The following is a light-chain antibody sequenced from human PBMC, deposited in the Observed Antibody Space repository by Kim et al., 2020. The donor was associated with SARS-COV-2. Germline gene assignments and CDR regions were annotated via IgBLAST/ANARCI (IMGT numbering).Light chain of an antibody. CDR3: MQALQTPRT. CDR2: LGS. Sequence: DIVMTQSPLSLPVTPGEPASISCRSSQSLLHSNGYNYLDWYLQKPGQSPQLLIYLGSNRASGVPDRFSGSASGTDSTLKISRAEAEDVGVYYCMQALQTPRTFGQGTKLEI. J-gene: IGKJ2*01. CDR1: QSLLHSNGYNY. V-gene: IGKV2-28*01.